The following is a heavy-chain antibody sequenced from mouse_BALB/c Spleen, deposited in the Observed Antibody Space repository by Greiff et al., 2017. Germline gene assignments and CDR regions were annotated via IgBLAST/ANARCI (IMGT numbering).Heavy chain of an antibody. CDR2: ISSGGST. V-gene: IGHV5-6-5*01. Sequence: EVKVVESGGGLVKPGGSLKLSCAASGFTFSSYAMSWVRQTPEKRLEWVASISSGGSTYYPDSVKGRFTISRDNARNILYLQMSSLRSEDTAMYYCARGDGNYHYYAMDYWGQGTSVTVSS. CDR1: GFTFSSYA. J-gene: IGHJ4*01. D-gene: IGHD2-1*01. CDR3: ARGDGNYHYYAMDY.